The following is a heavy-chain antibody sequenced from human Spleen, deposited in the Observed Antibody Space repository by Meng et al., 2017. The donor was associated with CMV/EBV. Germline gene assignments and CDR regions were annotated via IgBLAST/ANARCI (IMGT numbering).Heavy chain of an antibody. D-gene: IGHD6-6*01. V-gene: IGHV3-11*06. Sequence: GESLKISCVASGFTFSDFYMTWIRQAPGKGLEWVSSISSSSRYIYYADSVKGRFTMSRDNAKNSLYLQKNSLRVEDTAVYYCARDWYTTSSRPFDYWGQGTLVTVSS. CDR1: GFTFSDFY. CDR2: ISSSSRYI. J-gene: IGHJ4*02. CDR3: ARDWYTTSSRPFDY.